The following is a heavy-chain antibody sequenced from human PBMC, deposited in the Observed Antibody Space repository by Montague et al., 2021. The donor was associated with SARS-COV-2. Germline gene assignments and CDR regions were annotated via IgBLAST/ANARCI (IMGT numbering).Heavy chain of an antibody. Sequence: SLRLSCAASGFTFSSYWMHWVRQAPGEGLVWVSRINSDGSSTSYADSVKGQSTISRDNAKNTLYLQMNSLRAEDTAVYYCAGSGQQLVHPLATLYYYYGMDVWGQGTTVTVSS. V-gene: IGHV3-74*01. D-gene: IGHD6-13*01. J-gene: IGHJ6*02. CDR3: AGSGQQLVHPLATLYYYYGMDV. CDR1: GFTFSSYW. CDR2: INSDGSST.